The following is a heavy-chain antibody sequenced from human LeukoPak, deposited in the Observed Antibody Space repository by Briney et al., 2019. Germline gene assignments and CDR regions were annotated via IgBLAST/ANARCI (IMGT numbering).Heavy chain of an antibody. CDR3: ARDLGGLSGYFSYFDY. Sequence: ASVKVSCKASEYTFTSYYMHWVRHAPGQGLEWMGLINPSGGSTSYAQKFQGRVTITADESTSTAYMELSSLRSEDTAVYYCARDLGGLSGYFSYFDYWGQGTLVTVSS. V-gene: IGHV1-46*01. CDR2: INPSGGST. D-gene: IGHD3-22*01. CDR1: EYTFTSYY. J-gene: IGHJ4*02.